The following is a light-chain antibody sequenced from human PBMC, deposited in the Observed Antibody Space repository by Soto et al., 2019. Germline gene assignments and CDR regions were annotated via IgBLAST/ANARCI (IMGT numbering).Light chain of an antibody. V-gene: IGKV1-9*01. J-gene: IGKJ1*01. CDR3: QQLNDSPWT. Sequence: IQLTQSPSSLSASVGDRVTITCRASPAIASFLAWYQHKPGTAPKLLIYGASTLQSGVPSRFSGSRSGTDYTLTIASLQPEDFATYYCQQLNDSPWTFGQGTNV. CDR2: GAS. CDR1: PAIASF.